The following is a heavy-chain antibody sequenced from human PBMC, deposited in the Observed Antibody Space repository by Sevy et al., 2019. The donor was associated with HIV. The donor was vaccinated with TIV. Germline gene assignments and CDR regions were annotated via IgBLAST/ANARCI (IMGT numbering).Heavy chain of an antibody. Sequence: GGSLRLSCAASGFTFSSYGMHWVHQAPGKGLEWVSVIYSGGSTYYADSVKGRFTISRDNSKNTLYLQMNSLRAEDTAVYYCARVNCSGGSCYYYYGMDVWGQGTTVTVSS. CDR1: GFTFSSYG. CDR2: IYSGGST. V-gene: IGHV3-53*01. D-gene: IGHD2-15*01. CDR3: ARVNCSGGSCYYYYGMDV. J-gene: IGHJ6*02.